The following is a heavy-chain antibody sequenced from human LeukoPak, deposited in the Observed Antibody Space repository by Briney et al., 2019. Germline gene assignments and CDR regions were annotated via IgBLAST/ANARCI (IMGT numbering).Heavy chain of an antibody. CDR3: ARVGEWWDLLSYYYYAMDV. CDR1: GYTFTIYG. V-gene: IGHV1-18*01. CDR2: ISAYKGNT. D-gene: IGHD1-26*01. J-gene: IGHJ6*02. Sequence: VAAVKVSYKASGYTFTIYGNRWVGQAPGEGGEGMGWISAYKGNTKYTQKLQGRVTMTPHTSTTTAYMQLRSLRSYDTAVYYCARVGEWWDLLSYYYYAMDVWGQGTTVTVSS.